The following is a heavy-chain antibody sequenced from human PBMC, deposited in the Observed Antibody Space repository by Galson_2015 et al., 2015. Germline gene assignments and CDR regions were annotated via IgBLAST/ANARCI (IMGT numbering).Heavy chain of an antibody. CDR1: GYTFTGYY. Sequence: SVKVSCKASGYTFTGYYMHWVRQAPGQGLEWMGWINPNSGGTNYAQKFQGWVTMTRDTSISTAYMELSRLRSDDTAVYYCARDGGHCSSTSCYTLYYYYGMDVWGQGTTVTVSS. CDR2: INPNSGGT. D-gene: IGHD2-2*02. J-gene: IGHJ6*02. CDR3: ARDGGHCSSTSCYTLYYYYGMDV. V-gene: IGHV1-2*04.